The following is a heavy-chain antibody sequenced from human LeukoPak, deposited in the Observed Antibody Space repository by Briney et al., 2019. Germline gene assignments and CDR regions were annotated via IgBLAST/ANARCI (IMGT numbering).Heavy chain of an antibody. CDR1: GGTFSSYA. J-gene: IGHJ6*03. CDR3: VKTVVVPAALYYMDV. D-gene: IGHD2-2*01. CDR2: IIPIFGTA. V-gene: IGHV1-69*13. Sequence: SVKVSCKASGGTFSSYAISWVRQAPGQGLEWMGGIIPIFGTANYAQKFQGRVTITADESTSTAYMELSSLRSEDTAVYYCVKTVVVPAALYYMDVWGKGTTVTVSS.